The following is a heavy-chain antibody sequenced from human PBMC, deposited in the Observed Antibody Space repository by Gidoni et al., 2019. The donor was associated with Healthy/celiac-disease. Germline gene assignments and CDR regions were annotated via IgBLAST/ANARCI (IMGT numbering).Heavy chain of an antibody. Sequence: QVQLVQSGAEEKKPGSSVRVACKASGGTFSSYAISGVRQAPGQGREWMGGLSPIFGTANYAQKFQGRVTITADESTSTAYMGLSSLRSEDTAVYYCARSSGGYFDYWGQGTLVTVSS. V-gene: IGHV1-69*12. CDR1: GGTFSSYA. J-gene: IGHJ4*02. D-gene: IGHD6-25*01. CDR2: LSPIFGTA. CDR3: ARSSGGYFDY.